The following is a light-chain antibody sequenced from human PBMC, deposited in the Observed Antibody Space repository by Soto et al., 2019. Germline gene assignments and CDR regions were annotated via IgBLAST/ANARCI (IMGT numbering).Light chain of an antibody. Sequence: QSVRTQPPSESGAPGQGVTISCTGSSSNIGAGYDVHWYQQLPGTAPKLLIYGNSNRPSGVPDRSSGSKSGTSASLAITGLQDEDEADYYCQSYDSSLSSYVFGTGTKVTVL. CDR2: GNS. V-gene: IGLV1-40*01. J-gene: IGLJ1*01. CDR3: QSYDSSLSSYV. CDR1: SSNIGAGYD.